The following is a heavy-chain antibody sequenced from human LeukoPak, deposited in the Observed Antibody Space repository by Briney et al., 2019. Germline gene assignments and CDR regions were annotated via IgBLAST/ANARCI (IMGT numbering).Heavy chain of an antibody. D-gene: IGHD3-22*01. CDR3: ASTYYDSSGSPFDY. Sequence: GRSLRLSCAASGFTFSSYGMHWVRQAPGKGLEWVAVIWYDGSNKYYADSVKGRFTISRDNSKNTLYLQMNSLRAEDTAVYYCASTYYDSSGSPFDYWGQGTLVTVSS. V-gene: IGHV3-33*01. CDR1: GFTFSSYG. CDR2: IWYDGSNK. J-gene: IGHJ4*02.